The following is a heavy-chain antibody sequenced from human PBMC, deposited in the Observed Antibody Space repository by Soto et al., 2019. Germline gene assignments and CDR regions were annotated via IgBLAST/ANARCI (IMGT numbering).Heavy chain of an antibody. Sequence: EVQLVESGGGLVQPGGSLRLSCAASGFTVSSNYMSWVRQAPGKGLVWVSVIYSGGSTYYADSVKGRFTISRDDSKHTRYLQMHSLRAEDTAVYYCASTESVGIAVASHTCDYWGQGTLVAVSS. CDR1: GFTVSSNY. J-gene: IGHJ4*02. D-gene: IGHD6-19*01. CDR3: ASTESVGIAVASHTCDY. CDR2: IYSGGST. V-gene: IGHV3-66*01.